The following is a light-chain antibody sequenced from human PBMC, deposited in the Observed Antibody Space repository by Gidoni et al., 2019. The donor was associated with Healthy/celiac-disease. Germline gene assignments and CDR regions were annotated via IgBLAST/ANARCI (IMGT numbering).Light chain of an antibody. CDR3: GTWDSSLSRGV. V-gene: IGLV1-51*02. Sequence: QSVLTQPPSVSAAPGQKVTISCSGSSPNIGNNYVSWYQQLPGTAPKLLIYENNKRPSGIPDRFSGSKSGTSATLGITGLQTGDEADYYCGTWDSSLSRGVFGGGTKLTVL. CDR1: SPNIGNNY. J-gene: IGLJ2*01. CDR2: ENN.